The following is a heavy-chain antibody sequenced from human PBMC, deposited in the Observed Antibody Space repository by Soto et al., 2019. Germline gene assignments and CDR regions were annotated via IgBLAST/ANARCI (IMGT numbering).Heavy chain of an antibody. V-gene: IGHV3-53*01. CDR1: GFTVSNNY. CDR3: ATPGGGGGY. Sequence: EVQLVESGGGLIQPGGSLRLSCAVSGFTVSNNYMSWVRQAPGKGLEGVSVIYSGGYTAYGDSVKGRFTISRDNSKNTLYLQKKSLGGGEPAVYYGATPGGGGGYWGQGTLVTVSS. J-gene: IGHJ4*02. CDR2: IYSGGYT. D-gene: IGHD3-10*01.